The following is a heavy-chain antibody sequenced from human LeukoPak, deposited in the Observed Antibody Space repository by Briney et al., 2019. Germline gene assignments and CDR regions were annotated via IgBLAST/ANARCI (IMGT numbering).Heavy chain of an antibody. J-gene: IGHJ4*02. CDR2: INPNSGGT. D-gene: IGHD2-2*01. CDR1: GYTFTGYY. CDR3: ATLGGYCSSTSCPPPDLDY. Sequence: ASVKVSCKASGYTFTGYYMHWVRQAPGQGLEWMGWINPNSGGTNYAQKFQGRVTMARDTSTSTVYMELSSLRSEDTAVYYCATLGGYCSSTSCPPPDLDYWGQGTLVTVSS. V-gene: IGHV1-2*02.